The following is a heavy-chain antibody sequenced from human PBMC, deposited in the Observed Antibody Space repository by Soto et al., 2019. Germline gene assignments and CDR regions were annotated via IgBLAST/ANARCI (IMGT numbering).Heavy chain of an antibody. Sequence: GGSLRLSCAASGFTFSSYAMTWVRQAPGKGLEWVSAITGSGVSTYHADSVKGRFTISRDNSANTLYLQMNGLSAEDTAVYYCAKDAKTTSGWFLDSWGPGTLVTVSS. CDR3: AKDAKTTSGWFLDS. D-gene: IGHD6-19*01. CDR1: GFTFSSYA. J-gene: IGHJ4*02. CDR2: ITGSGVST. V-gene: IGHV3-23*01.